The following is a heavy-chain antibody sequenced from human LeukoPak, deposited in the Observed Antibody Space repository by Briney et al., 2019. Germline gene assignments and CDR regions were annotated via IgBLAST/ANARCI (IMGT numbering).Heavy chain of an antibody. CDR3: AKDGLTIFGLFDP. J-gene: IGHJ5*02. CDR1: GFTFSSYS. V-gene: IGHV3-21*04. CDR2: ISSSSSYI. Sequence: PGGSLRLSCAASGFTFSSYSMNWVRQAPGKGLEWVSSISSSSSYIYYADSVKGRFTISRDNSKNTLYLQMNSLRAEDTAVYYCAKDGLTIFGLFDPWGQGTLVTVSS. D-gene: IGHD3-3*01.